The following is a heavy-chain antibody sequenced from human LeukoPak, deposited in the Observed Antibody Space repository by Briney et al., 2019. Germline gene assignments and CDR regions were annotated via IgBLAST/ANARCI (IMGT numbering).Heavy chain of an antibody. CDR2: ISAYNGNT. V-gene: IGHV1-18*01. CDR1: GYTFTSYG. CDR3: ARDQAYYYDSSGYPEYFQH. J-gene: IGHJ1*01. D-gene: IGHD3-22*01. Sequence: ASVKVSCKASGYTFTSYGISWVRQAPGQGLEWMGWISAYNGNTNYAQKLQGRVTMTTDTSTSTAYMELRSLRSDDTAVYYCARDQAYYYDSSGYPEYFQHWGQGTLVTVPS.